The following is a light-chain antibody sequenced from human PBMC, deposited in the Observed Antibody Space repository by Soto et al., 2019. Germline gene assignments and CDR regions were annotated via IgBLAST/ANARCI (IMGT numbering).Light chain of an antibody. CDR2: AGS. Sequence: DIQMTQSPCSLSASVGDRVTITCRASQSISDNLNWYQHKPGTAPNLLIYAGSSLQSGVPSRFSGSGSGTDFTLTISSLQPEDFVTYYCQQSFGTPPTFGGGTKVEIK. J-gene: IGKJ4*01. V-gene: IGKV1-39*01. CDR1: QSISDN. CDR3: QQSFGTPPT.